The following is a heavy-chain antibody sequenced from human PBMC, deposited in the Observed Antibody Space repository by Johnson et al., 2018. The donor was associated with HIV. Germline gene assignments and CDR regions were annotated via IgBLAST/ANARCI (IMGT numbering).Heavy chain of an antibody. Sequence: VQLVESGGGLVKPGGSLRLSCAASGFTFDDYAMHWVRQAPGKGLEWVSLISWDGGSTYYADSVKGRFIISRENSKNTLYLQMNNLRAEDTAVYYCTTAELGWTGLGAFDIWGQGTMVTVSS. J-gene: IGHJ3*02. CDR2: ISWDGGST. D-gene: IGHD3/OR15-3a*01. V-gene: IGHV3-43D*03. CDR1: GFTFDDYA. CDR3: TTAELGWTGLGAFDI.